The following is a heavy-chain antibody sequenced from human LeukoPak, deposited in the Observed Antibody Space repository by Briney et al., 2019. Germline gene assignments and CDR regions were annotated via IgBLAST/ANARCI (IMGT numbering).Heavy chain of an antibody. D-gene: IGHD3-9*01. CDR1: GGTFSSYA. Sequence: SVKVSCKASGGTFSSYAISWVRQAPGQGLEWMGGIIPIFGTANYAQKFQGRVTITADKSTSTAYMELSSLRSEDTAVYYCARDYQSYDILTGYYPSGMDVWGKGTTVTVSS. CDR3: ARDYQSYDILTGYYPSGMDV. V-gene: IGHV1-69*06. J-gene: IGHJ6*04. CDR2: IIPIFGTA.